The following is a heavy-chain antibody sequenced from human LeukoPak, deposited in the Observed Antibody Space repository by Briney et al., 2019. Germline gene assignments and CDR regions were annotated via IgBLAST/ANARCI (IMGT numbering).Heavy chain of an antibody. Sequence: SETLSLTCTVSGGSISSSSYYWGWLHQPPGKGLEWIGSIYYSGSTYYNPSLKSRVTISVDTSKNQFSLKLSSVTAADTAVYYCACVDTAMVGFDYWGQGTLVTVSS. V-gene: IGHV4-39*01. D-gene: IGHD5-18*01. CDR2: IYYSGST. CDR1: GGSISSSSYY. CDR3: ACVDTAMVGFDY. J-gene: IGHJ4*02.